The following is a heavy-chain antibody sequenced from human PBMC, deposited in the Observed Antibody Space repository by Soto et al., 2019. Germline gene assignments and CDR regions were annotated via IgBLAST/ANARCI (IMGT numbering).Heavy chain of an antibody. V-gene: IGHV3-21*01. J-gene: IGHJ5*02. CDR3: TRDASRDSSARGWFDP. CDR2: ISSNSAYT. Sequence: GGSLRLSCAASGFTFRSFTMNWVRQAPGKGLEWVSTISSNSAYTYYTDALRGRFTISRDNAKNSLHLQMNSLRAEDTAVYYCTRDASRDSSARGWFDPWGPGTMVTVYS. D-gene: IGHD6-13*01. CDR1: GFTFRSFT.